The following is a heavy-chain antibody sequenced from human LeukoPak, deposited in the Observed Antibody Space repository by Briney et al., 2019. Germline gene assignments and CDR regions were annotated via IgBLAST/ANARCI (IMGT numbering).Heavy chain of an antibody. D-gene: IGHD2-8*02. CDR1: GGSISSSSYY. CDR3: ARLLLWPSVLFDY. CDR2: TYYSGST. Sequence: PSETLSLTCTVSGGSISSSSYYWGWIRQPPGKGLEWIGSTYYSGSTYYNPSLKSRVTISVDTSKNQFSLKLSSVTAADTAVYYCARLLLWPSVLFDYWGQGTLVTVSS. J-gene: IGHJ4*02. V-gene: IGHV4-39*01.